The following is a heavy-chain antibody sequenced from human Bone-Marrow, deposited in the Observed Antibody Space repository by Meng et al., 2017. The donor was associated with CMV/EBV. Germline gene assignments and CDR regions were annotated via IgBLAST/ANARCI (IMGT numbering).Heavy chain of an antibody. V-gene: IGHV2-5*01. CDR3: ARISVVPAAVDAFDI. CDR1: GFSLSTSGVG. CDR2: IYWNDDK. J-gene: IGHJ3*02. D-gene: IGHD2-2*01. Sequence: SGPTLVKPTQTLTLTCTFSGFSLSTSGVGVGWIRQPPGKALEWLALIYWNDDKRYSPSLKSRLTITKDTSKNQVVLTMTNMDPVDTATYYCARISVVPAAVDAFDIWGQGTMVTVSS.